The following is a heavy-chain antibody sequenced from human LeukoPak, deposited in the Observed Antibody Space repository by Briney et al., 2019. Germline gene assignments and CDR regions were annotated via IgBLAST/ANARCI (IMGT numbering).Heavy chain of an antibody. V-gene: IGHV1-18*01. D-gene: IGHD1-26*01. Sequence: ASVKVSCKASRYTFTSYGISSVRETPGQGLEWRGWISAYNGHTNYVQDLQDGVTMTTDASTSTAYMELTSRRSDDTAVYYCARVGEIVGATPWFDYWGQGTLVTVSS. J-gene: IGHJ4*02. CDR2: ISAYNGHT. CDR1: RYTFTSYG. CDR3: ARVGEIVGATPWFDY.